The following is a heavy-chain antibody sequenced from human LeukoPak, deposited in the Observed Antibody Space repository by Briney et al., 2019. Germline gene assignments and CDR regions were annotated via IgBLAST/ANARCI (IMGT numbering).Heavy chain of an antibody. D-gene: IGHD6-13*01. CDR2: IYYSGST. V-gene: IGHV4-31*03. CDR1: GGSISSGGYY. CDR3: ARYGIARYYYYGMDV. J-gene: IGHJ6*02. Sequence: PSETLSLTCTVSGGSISSGGYYWSWIRQHPGKGLEWIGYIYYSGSTYYNPSLKSRVTISVDTSKNQFSLKLSSVTAADTAVYCCARYGIARYYYYGMDVWGQGTTVTVSS.